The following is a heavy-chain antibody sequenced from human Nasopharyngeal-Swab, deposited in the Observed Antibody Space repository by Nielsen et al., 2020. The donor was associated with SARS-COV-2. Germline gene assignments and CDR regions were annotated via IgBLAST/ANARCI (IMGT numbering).Heavy chain of an antibody. CDR3: AKDRVVVAATDLYGMDV. J-gene: IGHJ6*02. D-gene: IGHD2-15*01. V-gene: IGHV3-43*01. Sequence: GESLKISCAASGFNFEDFTMYWVRQAPGKGLEWVSLITWGGGSTNYADSVKGRFTISRDNSKNSLYLQMNSLRTEDTALYYCAKDRVVVAATDLYGMDVWGQGTTVTVSS. CDR1: GFNFEDFT. CDR2: ITWGGGST.